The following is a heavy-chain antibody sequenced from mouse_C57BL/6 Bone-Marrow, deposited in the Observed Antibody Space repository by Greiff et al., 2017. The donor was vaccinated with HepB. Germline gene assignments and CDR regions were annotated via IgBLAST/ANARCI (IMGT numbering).Heavy chain of an antibody. V-gene: IGHV5-12*01. J-gene: IGHJ2*01. CDR1: GFTFSDYY. CDR3: ARHQFGFDY. CDR2: ISNGGGST. Sequence: EVQGVESGGGLVQPGGSLKLSCAASGFTFSDYYMYWVRQTPEKRLEWVAYISNGGGSTYYPDTVKGRFTISRDNAKNTLYLQMSRLKSEDTAMYYCARHQFGFDYWGQGTTLTVSS.